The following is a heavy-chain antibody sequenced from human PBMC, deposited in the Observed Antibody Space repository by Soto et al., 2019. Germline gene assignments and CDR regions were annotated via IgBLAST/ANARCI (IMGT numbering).Heavy chain of an antibody. CDR1: GYTFTSNS. CDR3: ARVWGSYRAPSGGAGFDP. J-gene: IGHJ5*02. Sequence: QVQLVQSGAELKKPGASVKVSCAASGYTFTSNSITWVQQAPGQGLEWMGWISAYNGETSYAEKFQGRLTMTTDTSTSTAYMELRSLRSDDTAVYYCARVWGSYRAPSGGAGFDPWGQGTLVTVSS. CDR2: ISAYNGET. D-gene: IGHD3-16*02. V-gene: IGHV1-18*04.